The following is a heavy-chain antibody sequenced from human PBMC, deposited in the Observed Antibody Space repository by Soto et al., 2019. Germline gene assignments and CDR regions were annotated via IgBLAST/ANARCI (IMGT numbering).Heavy chain of an antibody. V-gene: IGHV4-31*03. CDR2: IYYSGST. CDR3: VRGIIGTSRIYNWFDP. CDR1: GGSIRSGAYY. Sequence: TSETLSLTCTVSGGSIRSGAYYWSWIRQHPGKGLEWIGYIYYSGSTYYNPSLKSRVIISLDTSENKFSLRLSSVTAADTAVYFCVRGIIGTSRIYNWFDPWGQGTLVTVS. D-gene: IGHD1-20*01. J-gene: IGHJ5*02.